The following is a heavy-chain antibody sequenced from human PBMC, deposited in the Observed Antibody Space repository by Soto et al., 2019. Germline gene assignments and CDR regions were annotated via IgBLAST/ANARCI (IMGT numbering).Heavy chain of an antibody. V-gene: IGHV4-59*01. CDR3: ARVAKPVRGVIQVNWFDP. D-gene: IGHD3-10*01. CDR2: IYYSGST. Sequence: SETLSLTCTVSGGSISSYYWSWIRQPPGKGLEWIGYIYYSGSTNYNPSLKSRVTISVDTSKNQFSLKLSSVTAADTAVYYCARVAKPVRGVIQVNWFDPWGPGTLVTVSS. J-gene: IGHJ5*02. CDR1: GGSISSYY.